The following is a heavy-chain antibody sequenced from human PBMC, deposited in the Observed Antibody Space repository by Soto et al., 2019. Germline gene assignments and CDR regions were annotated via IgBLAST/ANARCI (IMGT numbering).Heavy chain of an antibody. D-gene: IGHD3-3*01. CDR1: GGTFSSYA. CDR3: ARGYDFWSGYYAQISYYYYGMDV. J-gene: IGHJ6*02. V-gene: IGHV1-69*13. CDR2: IIPIFGTA. Sequence: GASVKVSCKASGGTFSSYAISWVRQAPGQGLEWMGGIIPIFGTANYAQKFQGRVTITADESTSTAYMELSSLRSEDTAVYYCARGYDFWSGYYAQISYYYYGMDVWGQGTTVTVSS.